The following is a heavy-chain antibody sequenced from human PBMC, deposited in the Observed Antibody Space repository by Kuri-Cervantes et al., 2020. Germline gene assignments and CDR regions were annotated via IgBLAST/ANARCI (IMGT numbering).Heavy chain of an antibody. CDR2: FDPEDGET. V-gene: IGHV1-24*01. CDR1: GYTLTELS. J-gene: IGHJ3*02. Sequence: ASVKVSCKVSGYTLTELSMHWVRQAPGKGLEWMGGFDPEDGETIYAQKFQGRVTMTEDTSTDTAYMELSSLRPEDTAVYYCARDFGAENWDAFDIWGQGTMVTVSS. D-gene: IGHD3-16*01. CDR3: ARDFGAENWDAFDI.